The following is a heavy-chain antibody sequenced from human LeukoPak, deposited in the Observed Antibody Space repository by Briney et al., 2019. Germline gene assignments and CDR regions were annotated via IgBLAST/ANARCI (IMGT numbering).Heavy chain of an antibody. CDR3: ARESPYSSSWFVN. J-gene: IGHJ4*02. Sequence: ASVKVSCKASGYTLTDYYLHWVRQAPGQGLEWMGWINPKDGGTNYAQKFRGRVTMTTDTSITTAYMDLNRLRSDDTAVYYCARESPYSSSWFVNCVQGTLVTVSS. CDR2: INPKDGGT. CDR1: GYTLTDYY. V-gene: IGHV1-2*02. D-gene: IGHD6-13*01.